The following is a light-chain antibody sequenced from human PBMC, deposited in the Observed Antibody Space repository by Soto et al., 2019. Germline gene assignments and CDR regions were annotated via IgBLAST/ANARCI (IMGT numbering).Light chain of an antibody. CDR3: QQTNSKPWT. J-gene: IGKJ1*01. V-gene: IGKV1-39*01. CDR2: AAS. CDR1: QTMNNY. Sequence: DIQMTQSPSSLSASVGDRVTITCRASQTMNNYLNWYQQKPGKAPKLLIYAASSLQSGVPSRFRGSGFGTAFTLTITSLQPEDFATYYCQQTNSKPWTFGQGTRVEIK.